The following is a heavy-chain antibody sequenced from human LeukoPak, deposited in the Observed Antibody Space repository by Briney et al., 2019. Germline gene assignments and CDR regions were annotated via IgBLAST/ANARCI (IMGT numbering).Heavy chain of an antibody. V-gene: IGHV4-61*02. J-gene: IGHJ4*02. CDR3: ARDHPHYYYDTSGYYDY. Sequence: PSQTLSLTCTVSGGSINSGAYYWSWIRQPAGKGLEWIGRIYTSGTTNYNPSLKSRLTISTDTSKNPFSLKLSSVPAADTAVYYCARDHPHYYYDTSGYYDYWGQGILVTVSS. D-gene: IGHD3-22*01. CDR2: IYTSGTT. CDR1: GGSINSGAYY.